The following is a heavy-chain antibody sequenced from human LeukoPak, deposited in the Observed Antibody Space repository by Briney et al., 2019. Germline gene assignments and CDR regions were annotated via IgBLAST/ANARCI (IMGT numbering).Heavy chain of an antibody. J-gene: IGHJ5*02. CDR3: ARWANWNHDH. CDR2: IYHDGST. CDR1: GGSISPYY. D-gene: IGHD1-1*01. Sequence: SETLPLTCTVSGGSISPYYWSWIRQPPGKGLEWIGYIYHDGSTNYNPSLKSRVTISVDTAKNQFSLKLTPVTAADTAVYYCARWANWNHDHWGQGTLVTVSS. V-gene: IGHV4-59*01.